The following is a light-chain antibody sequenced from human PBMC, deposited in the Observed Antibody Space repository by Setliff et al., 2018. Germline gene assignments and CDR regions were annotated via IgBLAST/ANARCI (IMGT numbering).Light chain of an antibody. V-gene: IGLV2-14*03. Sequence: ALTQPASVSGSPGQSITISCTGTSSDVGAYNYVSWYQRHPGEAPKLLLYDVSNRPSGISNRFSGSKSGSTASLTITGLQAEDEADYFCSSYTSTRTVIFGGGTKATVL. CDR3: SSYTSTRTVI. CDR1: SSDVGAYNY. J-gene: IGLJ2*01. CDR2: DVS.